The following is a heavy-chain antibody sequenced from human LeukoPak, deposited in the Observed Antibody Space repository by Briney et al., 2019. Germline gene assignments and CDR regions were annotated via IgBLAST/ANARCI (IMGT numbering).Heavy chain of an antibody. CDR2: IYYSGST. CDR1: GGSISSSSYY. J-gene: IGHJ4*02. CDR3: ARTPRLIAARPLYYFDY. D-gene: IGHD6-6*01. Sequence: SETLSLTCTVSGGSISSSSYYWGWIRQPPGKGLEWIGSIYYSGSTYYNPSLKSRVTISVDTSKNQFSLKLSSVTAADTAVYYCARTPRLIAARPLYYFDYWDQGTLVTVSS. V-gene: IGHV4-39*01.